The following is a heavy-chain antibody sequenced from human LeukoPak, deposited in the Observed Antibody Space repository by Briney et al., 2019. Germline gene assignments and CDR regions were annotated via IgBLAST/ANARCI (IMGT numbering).Heavy chain of an antibody. CDR1: GFTFSSYG. J-gene: IGHJ5*02. D-gene: IGHD3-22*01. CDR2: ISSSSSTI. Sequence: GGSLRLSCAASGFTFSSYGMTWVRQAPGKGLEWVSYISSSSSTIYYADSVKGRFTISRDNSKNTLYLQMNSLRAEDTAVYYCAKVCDSSGYYLGWFDPWGQGTLVTVSS. CDR3: AKVCDSSGYYLGWFDP. V-gene: IGHV3-48*01.